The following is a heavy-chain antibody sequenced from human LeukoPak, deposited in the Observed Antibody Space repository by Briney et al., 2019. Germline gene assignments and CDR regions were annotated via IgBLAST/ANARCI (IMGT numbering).Heavy chain of an antibody. Sequence: GGTLRLSCAASGFTFSSYGMHWVRQAPGKGLEWVAFIRYDGSNKYYADSVKGRFTISRDNAKNSLYLQMNSLRAEDTAVYYCARDSLPDYWGQGTLVTVSS. CDR3: ARDSLPDY. V-gene: IGHV3-30*02. D-gene: IGHD1-26*01. CDR2: IRYDGSNK. CDR1: GFTFSSYG. J-gene: IGHJ4*02.